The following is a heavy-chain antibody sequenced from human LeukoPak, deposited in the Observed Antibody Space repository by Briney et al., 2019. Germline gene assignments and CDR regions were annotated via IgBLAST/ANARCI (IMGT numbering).Heavy chain of an antibody. D-gene: IGHD3-22*01. Sequence: GESLKISCKGSGYSFTSYWIGWVRQMPGKGLEGMGIIYPGDSDTRYSPSFQGQVTISADKSISTAYLQWSSLKASDTAMYYCARSKDYYDSSGYYPDAFDIWGQGTMVTVSS. CDR1: GYSFTSYW. V-gene: IGHV5-51*01. CDR2: IYPGDSDT. J-gene: IGHJ3*02. CDR3: ARSKDYYDSSGYYPDAFDI.